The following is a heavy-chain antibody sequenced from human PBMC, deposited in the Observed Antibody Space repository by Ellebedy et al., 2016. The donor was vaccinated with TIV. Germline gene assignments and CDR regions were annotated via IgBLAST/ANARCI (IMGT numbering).Heavy chain of an antibody. CDR2: IIPIFGTA. D-gene: IGHD4-17*01. Sequence: ASVKVSCKASGGTFSSYAISWVRQAPGQGLEWMGGIIPIFGTANYAQKFQGRVTITADESTSTAYMELSSLRSEDTAVYYCARVSDPRGDHWWFDPWGQGTLVTVSS. CDR3: ARVSDPRGDHWWFDP. J-gene: IGHJ5*02. CDR1: GGTFSSYA. V-gene: IGHV1-69*13.